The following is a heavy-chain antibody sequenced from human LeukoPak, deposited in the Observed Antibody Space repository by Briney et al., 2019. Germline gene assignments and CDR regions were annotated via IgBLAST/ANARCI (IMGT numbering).Heavy chain of an antibody. CDR2: ISSSGSTI. J-gene: IGHJ4*02. Sequence: GGSLRLSCAASGFTFSSYEMNWVRQAPGKGLEWVSYISSSGSTIYHADSVKGLFTISRDNAKNSLYLQMNSLRTEDTAVYYCAREDGSDQSSYGSFDYWGQGTLVTVSS. D-gene: IGHD5-18*01. V-gene: IGHV3-48*03. CDR3: AREDGSDQSSYGSFDY. CDR1: GFTFSSYE.